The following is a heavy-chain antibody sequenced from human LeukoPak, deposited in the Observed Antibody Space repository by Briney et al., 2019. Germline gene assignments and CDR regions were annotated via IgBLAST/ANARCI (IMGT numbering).Heavy chain of an antibody. CDR2: IYYSGST. J-gene: IGHJ5*02. CDR1: GGSISSSSYY. D-gene: IGHD3-10*01. Sequence: SETLSLTCTASGGSISSSSYYWGWIRQPPGKGLEWIRSIYYSGSTYYNPSLKSRVTISVDTSKNQFSLKLSSVTAADTAVYYCATQIIWFGDGGWFDPWGQGTLVTVSS. CDR3: ATQIIWFGDGGWFDP. V-gene: IGHV4-39*01.